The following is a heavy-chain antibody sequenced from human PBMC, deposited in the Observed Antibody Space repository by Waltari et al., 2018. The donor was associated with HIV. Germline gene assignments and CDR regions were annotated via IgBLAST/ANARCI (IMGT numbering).Heavy chain of an antibody. CDR2: ISAHTGNT. D-gene: IGHD3-22*01. CDR3: ARGWHYYDTSGYYSYFDY. CDR1: GYTFTSYG. J-gene: IGHJ4*02. V-gene: IGHV1-18*01. Sequence: QVQLVQSGAEVKKPGASVKVSFKASGYTFTSYGIGWVRQAPGQGLEGMGWISAHTGNTKYEQKFQGGVTLTTDTSTSTAYMELRSLRSDDTAVYYCARGWHYYDTSGYYSYFDYWGQGTLVTVSS.